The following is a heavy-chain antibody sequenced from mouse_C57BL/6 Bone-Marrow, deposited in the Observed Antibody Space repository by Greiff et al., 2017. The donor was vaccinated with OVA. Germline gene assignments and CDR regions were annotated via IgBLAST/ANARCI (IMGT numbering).Heavy chain of an antibody. CDR2: IDPETGGT. J-gene: IGHJ4*01. D-gene: IGHD2-1*01. V-gene: IGHV1-15*01. CDR1: GYTFTDYE. Sequence: QVQLQQSGAELVRPGASVTLSCKASGYTFTDYEMHWVKQTPVHGLEWIGAIDPETGGTAYNQKFKGKAILTADKSSSTAYMELRSLTSEDSAVYYCTRGYCNYYAMDYWGQGTSVTVSS. CDR3: TRGYCNYYAMDY.